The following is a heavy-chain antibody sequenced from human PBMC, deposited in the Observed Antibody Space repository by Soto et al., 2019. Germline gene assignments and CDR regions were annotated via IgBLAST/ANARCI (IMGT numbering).Heavy chain of an antibody. D-gene: IGHD3-16*01. Sequence: VQLVESGGGLVKPGGSLRLSCVASGFTFNTYSMNWVRHTPGKGLEWISSINSYSDYIWYADSVEGRFTISRDNAKNSLFLQMNGLRDEDTAVYYCARDTFTYMRGLMRGRYSGLDVWGQGTTVTVS. CDR1: GFTFNTYS. CDR2: INSYSDYI. J-gene: IGHJ6*02. V-gene: IGHV3-21*02. CDR3: ARDTFTYMRGLMRGRYSGLDV.